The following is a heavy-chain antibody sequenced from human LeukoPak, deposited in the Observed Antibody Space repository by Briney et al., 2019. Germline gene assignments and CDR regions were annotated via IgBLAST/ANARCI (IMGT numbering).Heavy chain of an antibody. CDR2: ISTSSSYI. Sequence: GGSLRLSCAASGFTFSSYTMNWVRQAPGKGLEWVSSISTSSSYIYYADSVKGRFTISRDNAKNSLYLQMDSLRAEDTAVYYCARGPTNGQAFDYWGQGTLVSVSS. J-gene: IGHJ4*02. CDR3: ARGPTNGQAFDY. V-gene: IGHV3-21*06. D-gene: IGHD2-8*01. CDR1: GFTFSSYT.